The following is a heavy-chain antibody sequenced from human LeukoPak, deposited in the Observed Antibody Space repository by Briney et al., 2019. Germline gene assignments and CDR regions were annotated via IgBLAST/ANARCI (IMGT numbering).Heavy chain of an antibody. CDR1: GLTLRNYA. J-gene: IGHJ4*02. CDR2: ISANGGSK. CDR3: AKDMYSYDSGGYYLAFDY. D-gene: IGHD3-22*01. Sequence: GGSLRLSCAASGLTLRNYAMSWVRQAPGKGLEWVSAISANGGSKGYADSVKGRFIISRDNSKNTLHLQMNSLRAEDTAVYYCAKDMYSYDSGGYYLAFDYWGQGTLVTVSS. V-gene: IGHV3-23*01.